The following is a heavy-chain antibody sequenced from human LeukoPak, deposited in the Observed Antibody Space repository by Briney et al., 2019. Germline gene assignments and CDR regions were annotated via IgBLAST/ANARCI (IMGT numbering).Heavy chain of an antibody. Sequence: KPSQTLSLTCVVSGGSISRGSYYWNWIRQPAGKGLEWMGRIYNSGSTNYNPSLKSRVTISADMSRNQLSLQLTSVTAADTAMYYCARDLGYSSSWYVRYMDVWGKGTTVTVSS. J-gene: IGHJ6*03. V-gene: IGHV4-61*02. D-gene: IGHD6-13*01. CDR1: GGSISRGSYY. CDR2: IYNSGST. CDR3: ARDLGYSSSWYVRYMDV.